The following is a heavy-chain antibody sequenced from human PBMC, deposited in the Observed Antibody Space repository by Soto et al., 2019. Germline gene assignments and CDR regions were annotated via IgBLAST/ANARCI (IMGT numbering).Heavy chain of an antibody. D-gene: IGHD3-3*01. CDR2: ISGTGGST. CDR3: AKVNLWSGPRSHYYYGMDV. J-gene: IGHJ6*02. CDR1: GFTFSSYA. V-gene: IGHV3-23*01. Sequence: GGSLRLSCAASGFTFSSYAMNWVRQAPGKGLEWVSAISGTGGSTYYADSVKGRFTISRDNSKNTLNLQMNSLRAEDTAVYYCAKVNLWSGPRSHYYYGMDVWGQQTTVTVSS.